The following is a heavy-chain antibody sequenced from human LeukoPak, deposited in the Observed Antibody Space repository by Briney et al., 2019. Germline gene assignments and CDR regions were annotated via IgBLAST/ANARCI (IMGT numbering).Heavy chain of an antibody. CDR3: AKSTRAVMAMMDV. V-gene: IGHV3-21*01. D-gene: IGHD3-16*01. J-gene: IGHJ6*04. Sequence: GGSLRLSCAASGVTFSSYSMNWVRQAPGKGLECVSSISSRSTYIYYADSVKGRFTISRDNAKNSLYLQMNSLRAEDTAVYFCAKSTRAVMAMMDVWGKGTTVTVSS. CDR2: ISSRSTYI. CDR1: GVTFSSYS.